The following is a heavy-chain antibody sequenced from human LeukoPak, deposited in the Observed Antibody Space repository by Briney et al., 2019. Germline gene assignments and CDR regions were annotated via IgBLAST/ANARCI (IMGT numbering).Heavy chain of an antibody. CDR2: ISSSSSYI. V-gene: IGHV3-21*01. Sequence: PGGSLRLSCAASGFTFSSYSMNWVRQAPGKGLEWVSSISSSSSYIYYADSVKGRFTISRDNAKNSLYLQMNSLRAEDTAVYYCARERGSIVLMVYARDAFDIWGQGTMVTVSS. D-gene: IGHD2-8*01. CDR1: GFTFSSYS. J-gene: IGHJ3*02. CDR3: ARERGSIVLMVYARDAFDI.